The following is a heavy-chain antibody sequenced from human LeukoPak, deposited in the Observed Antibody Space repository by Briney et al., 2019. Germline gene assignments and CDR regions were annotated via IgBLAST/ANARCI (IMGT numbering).Heavy chain of an antibody. CDR1: GASISSGTYS. CDR3: ARQYQLLHWFDP. V-gene: IGHV4-61*01. D-gene: IGHD2-2*01. J-gene: IGHJ5*02. CDR2: IYFGGST. Sequence: SETLSLTCTVSGASISSGTYSWSWIRQPPGKGLEWIGYIYFGGSTNYNPSLQSRVTISVDTSRNQFSLNLISVTAADTAVYYCARQYQLLHWFDPWGQGTLVTVSS.